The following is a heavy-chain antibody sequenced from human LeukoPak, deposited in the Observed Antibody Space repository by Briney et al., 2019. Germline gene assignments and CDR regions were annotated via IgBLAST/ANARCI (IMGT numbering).Heavy chain of an antibody. CDR1: GGSISSSSYY. D-gene: IGHD3-10*01. J-gene: IGHJ6*02. V-gene: IGHV4-39*07. Sequence: SETLSLTCTVSGGSISSSSYYWGWVRQPPGTGVEWIGSIYYSGSTYYNPSRKSRVTISVDTSKNQFSLKLSSVTAADTAVYYCAMHYYGSGSYQANYYYGMDVWGQGTTVTVSS. CDR2: IYYSGST. CDR3: AMHYYGSGSYQANYYYGMDV.